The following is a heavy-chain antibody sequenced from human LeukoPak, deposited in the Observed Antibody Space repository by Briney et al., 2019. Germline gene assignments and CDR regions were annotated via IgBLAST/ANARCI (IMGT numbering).Heavy chain of an antibody. J-gene: IGHJ4*02. Sequence: PGGSLRLSCAASGFTFSSYTMNWVRQAPGKGLEWVSSISSSSSYIYYADSVKGRFTISRDNAKNSLYLQMNSLRAEDTAVYYCARDGMVRGKLDYWGQGTLVTVSS. CDR1: GFTFSSYT. CDR2: ISSSSSYI. V-gene: IGHV3-21*01. D-gene: IGHD3-10*01. CDR3: ARDGMVRGKLDY.